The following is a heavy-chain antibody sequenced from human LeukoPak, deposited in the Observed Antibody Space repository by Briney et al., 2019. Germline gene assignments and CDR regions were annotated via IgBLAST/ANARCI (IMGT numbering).Heavy chain of an antibody. CDR1: GFTFDDYA. Sequence: GGSLRLSCAASGFTFDDYAMHWVRHTPGKGLEWVSGLSWNGGGIGYADSVKGRFTISRDNAKNSLYLQMNSLRAEDTALYYCAKDRHYYDSSGGFDFWGQETLVTVSS. CDR2: LSWNGGGI. V-gene: IGHV3-9*01. J-gene: IGHJ4*02. CDR3: AKDRHYYDSSGGFDF. D-gene: IGHD3-22*01.